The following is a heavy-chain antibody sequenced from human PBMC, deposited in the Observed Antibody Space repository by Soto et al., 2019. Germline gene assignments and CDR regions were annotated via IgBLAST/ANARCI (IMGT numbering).Heavy chain of an antibody. D-gene: IGHD2-15*01. CDR1: GGTFSSYA. V-gene: IGHV1-69*06. Sequence: SVKVSCKASGGTFSSYAISWVRQAPGQGLEWMGGIIPIFGTANYAQKFQGRVTITADKSTSTAYMELSSLRSEDTAVYYCARESPDCSGGRCYSGWFDPWGQGTLVTVSS. CDR3: ARESPDCSGGRCYSGWFDP. J-gene: IGHJ5*02. CDR2: IIPIFGTA.